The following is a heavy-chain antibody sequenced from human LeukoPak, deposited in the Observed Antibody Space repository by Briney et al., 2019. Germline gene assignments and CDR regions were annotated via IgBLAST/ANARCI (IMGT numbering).Heavy chain of an antibody. Sequence: GGSLRLSCTTSGFSFGDYAVGWFRQAPGKGLEWVSPISGSGSSTYYADSVKGRFTISRDNSKNTLYLQMNSLRAEDTAVYYCAKGVAVASPYYFDYWGQGTLVTVSS. V-gene: IGHV3-23*01. D-gene: IGHD6-19*01. CDR2: ISGSGSST. CDR1: GFSFGDYA. J-gene: IGHJ4*02. CDR3: AKGVAVASPYYFDY.